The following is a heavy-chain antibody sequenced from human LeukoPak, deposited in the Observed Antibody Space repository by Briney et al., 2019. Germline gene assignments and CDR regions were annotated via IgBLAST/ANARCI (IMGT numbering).Heavy chain of an antibody. V-gene: IGHV3-64*01. CDR1: GFTFSSYA. D-gene: IGHD2-2*01. CDR2: ISSNGGST. J-gene: IGHJ4*02. Sequence: GGSLRLSCAASGFTFSSYAMHWVRQAPGKGLEYVSAISSNGGSTYYANSVKGRFTISRDNSRNTLYLQMNTLTSEDTAIYYCARVLINEDLLHWGQGTLVTVSS. CDR3: ARVLINEDLLH.